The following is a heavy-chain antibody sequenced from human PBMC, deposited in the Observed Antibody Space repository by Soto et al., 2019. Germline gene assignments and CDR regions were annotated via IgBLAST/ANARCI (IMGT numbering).Heavy chain of an antibody. CDR2: ITRSGGNT. CDR3: ATDRGEGELEGASSFDI. CDR1: GFAFSSTLEFMFSGYA. V-gene: IGHV3-23*01. D-gene: IGHD3-10*01. Sequence: EVQLLESGGGLVQPGGSLRLSCAASGFAFSSTLEFMFSGYAITWVRQAPGKGLECVSSITRSGGNTYYADSVKGRFTISRDNSKNTMYLQMNSLRAEDTAIYFCATDRGEGELEGASSFDIWGQGTMVTVSS. J-gene: IGHJ3*02.